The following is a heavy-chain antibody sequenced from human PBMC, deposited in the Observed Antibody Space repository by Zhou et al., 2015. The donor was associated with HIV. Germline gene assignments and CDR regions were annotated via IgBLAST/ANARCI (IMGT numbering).Heavy chain of an antibody. CDR3: ARAITAGEGALDWPGPYYYYYYGMDV. V-gene: IGHV1-69*01. CDR2: IIPIFGTA. Sequence: QVQLVQSGAEVKKPGSSVKVSCKASGGTFSSYAISWVRQAPGQGLEWMGGIIPIFGTANYAQKFQGRVTITADESTSTAYMELSSLRSEDTAVYYCARAITAGEGALDWPGPYYYYYYGMDVWGQGTTVTVSS. J-gene: IGHJ6*02. CDR1: GGTFSSYA. D-gene: IGHD3-9*01.